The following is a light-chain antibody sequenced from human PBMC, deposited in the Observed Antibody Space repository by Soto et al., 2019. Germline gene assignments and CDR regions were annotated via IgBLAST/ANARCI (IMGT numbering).Light chain of an antibody. V-gene: IGKV1-5*01. Sequence: DIQMTQSPSTLSASVGDRVTITCRASQSISSWLAWYQQKPGKAPKLLIYDASSLGSGVPSRFSGSGSGTEFTLTISSLQPGDFATYYCQQYNSYSWTFGQGTKVEIK. CDR1: QSISSW. CDR2: DAS. CDR3: QQYNSYSWT. J-gene: IGKJ1*01.